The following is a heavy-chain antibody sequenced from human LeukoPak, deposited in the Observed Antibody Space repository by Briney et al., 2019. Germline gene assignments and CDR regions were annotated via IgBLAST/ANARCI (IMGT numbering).Heavy chain of an antibody. J-gene: IGHJ4*02. CDR2: INPSGGST. CDR1: GYTFTSYY. Sequence: GASVKVSCKASGYTFTSYYMHWVRQAPGQGLEWMGIINPSGGSTSYAQKFQGRVTMTRDTSTSTVYMELSSLRSEDTAVYYCARDRSPPNWLEPPRVLDYWGQGTLVTVSP. V-gene: IGHV1-46*01. D-gene: IGHD1-1*01. CDR3: ARDRSPPNWLEPPRVLDY.